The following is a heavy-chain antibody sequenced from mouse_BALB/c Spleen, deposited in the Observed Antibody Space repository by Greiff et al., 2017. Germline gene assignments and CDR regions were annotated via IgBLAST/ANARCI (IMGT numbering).Heavy chain of an antibody. CDR1: GYTFTSYW. CDR2: INPSPGYT. CDR3: ARWGYRYFDY. D-gene: IGHD2-14*01. V-gene: IGHV1-7*01. J-gene: IGHJ2*01. Sequence: VQLQQSGAELAKPGASVKMSCKASGYTFTSYWMHWVKQRPGQGLEWIGYINPSPGYTEYNQKFKDKATLTADKSSSTAYMQLSSLTSEDSAVYYCARWGYRYFDYWGQGTTLTVSS.